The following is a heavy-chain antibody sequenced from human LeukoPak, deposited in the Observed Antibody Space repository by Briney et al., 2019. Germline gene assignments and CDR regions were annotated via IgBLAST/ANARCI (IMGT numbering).Heavy chain of an antibody. CDR1: GFTFSSYS. V-gene: IGHV3-48*01. D-gene: IGHD2-21*02. CDR2: ISSSSSTI. J-gene: IGHJ4*02. Sequence: PGGSLRLSCAASGFTFSSYSMNWVRQAPGKRLEWVSYISSSSSTIYYADSVKGRFTISRDNAKNTLYLQMNSLRAEDTAVYYCEAYCGGDCPARLRGSQLYYLDYWGQGTLVTVSS. CDR3: EAYCGGDCPARLRGSQLYYLDY.